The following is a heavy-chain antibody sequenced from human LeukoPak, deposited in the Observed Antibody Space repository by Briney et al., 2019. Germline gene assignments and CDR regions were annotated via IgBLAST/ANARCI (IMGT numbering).Heavy chain of an antibody. V-gene: IGHV1-18*04. CDR2: ISAYNVNT. J-gene: IGHJ4*02. CDR1: GYTFTSYG. CDR3: ARVPYYYDSSGYYSFDY. Sequence: ASVKVSCKASGYTFTSYGISWVRQAPGQGLEWMGWISAYNVNTNYAQKLQGRVTMTTDTSTSTAYMELRSLRSDDTAVYYCARVPYYYDSSGYYSFDYWGQGTLVTVSS. D-gene: IGHD3-22*01.